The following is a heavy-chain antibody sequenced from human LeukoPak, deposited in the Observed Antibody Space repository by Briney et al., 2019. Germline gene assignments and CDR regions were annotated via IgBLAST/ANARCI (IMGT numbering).Heavy chain of an antibody. CDR1: GFTFKSYA. J-gene: IGHJ6*02. CDR2: INTNGANT. V-gene: IGHV3-64*05. D-gene: IGHD2/OR15-2a*01. Sequence: GGSLRLSCSASGFTFKSYAMHWVRQAPGKGLEYVSSINTNGANTYYADSVKGRFTISRDNSRNTVYVQMNSLTPEDTAVYYCASLFSYYYYGMDVWGQGTTVTVSS. CDR3: ASLFSYYYYGMDV.